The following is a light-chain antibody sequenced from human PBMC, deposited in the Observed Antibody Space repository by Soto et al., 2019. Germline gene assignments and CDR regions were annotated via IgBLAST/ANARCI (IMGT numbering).Light chain of an antibody. CDR1: QSISSSY. Sequence: EVVLTQSPGTLSLSPGERATLSSRACQSISSSYIAWYQQKPGQAPRLLIYAASRRATGIPDRDSGSGSGTDFTLTISRLEPEDFAVYYCHQYGSPIGTFGQGTKVEI. CDR3: HQYGSPIGT. V-gene: IGKV3-20*01. J-gene: IGKJ1*01. CDR2: AAS.